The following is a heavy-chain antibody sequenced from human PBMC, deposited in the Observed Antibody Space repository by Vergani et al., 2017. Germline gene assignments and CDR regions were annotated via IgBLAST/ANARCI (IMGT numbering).Heavy chain of an antibody. CDR3: ARSYGDYLVTLDY. D-gene: IGHD4-17*01. Sequence: QVQLQESGPGLVKPSQTLSLTCTVSGGSISSGDYYWSWIRQPPGKGLEWIGYIYYSGITYYNPSLKSRVTISVDKSKNQFSLKLSSVTAADTAVYYCARSYGDYLVTLDYWGQGTLVTVSS. CDR2: IYYSGIT. J-gene: IGHJ4*02. V-gene: IGHV4-30-4*08. CDR1: GGSISSGDYY.